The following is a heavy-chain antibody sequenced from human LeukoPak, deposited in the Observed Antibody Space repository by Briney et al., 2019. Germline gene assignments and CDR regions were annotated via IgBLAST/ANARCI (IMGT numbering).Heavy chain of an antibody. V-gene: IGHV3-11*04. CDR1: GGSISSYY. Sequence: LSLTCTVSGGSISSYYWSWIRQPPGKGLEWVSYISSSGSTIYYADSVKGRFTISRDNAKNSLYLQMNSLRAEDTAVYYCARDIPYGGNPFDYWGQGTLVTVSS. J-gene: IGHJ4*02. D-gene: IGHD4-23*01. CDR2: ISSSGSTI. CDR3: ARDIPYGGNPFDY.